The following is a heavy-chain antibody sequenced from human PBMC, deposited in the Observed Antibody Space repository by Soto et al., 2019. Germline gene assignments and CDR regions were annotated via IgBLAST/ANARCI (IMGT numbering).Heavy chain of an antibody. Sequence: EVQLVESGGGLIQPGGSLRLSCAVSGFTVSNNYMSWVRQAPGKGLEGVSVIYSGGYTAYGDSVKGRFTISRDNSKNTLFLKVKSRGAHATAVYYWATQPGGGGYWGQGTLVTVSS. V-gene: IGHV3-53*01. J-gene: IGHJ4*02. CDR2: IYSGGYT. D-gene: IGHD2-2*01. CDR3: ATQPGGGGY. CDR1: GFTVSNNY.